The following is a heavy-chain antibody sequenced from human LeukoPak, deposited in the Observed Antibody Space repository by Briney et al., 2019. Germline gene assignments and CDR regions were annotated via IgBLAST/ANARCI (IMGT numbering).Heavy chain of an antibody. CDR3: ARVRDSGAFDI. CDR1: GGSFSGYY. J-gene: IGHJ3*02. Sequence: SETLSLTCAVYGGSFSGYYWSWIRQPPGKGLEWIGEINHSGSTNYNPSLKSRVTISVDTSKNQLSLKLSSVTAADTAVYYCARVRDSGAFDIWGQGTMVTVSS. D-gene: IGHD1-26*01. V-gene: IGHV4-34*01. CDR2: INHSGST.